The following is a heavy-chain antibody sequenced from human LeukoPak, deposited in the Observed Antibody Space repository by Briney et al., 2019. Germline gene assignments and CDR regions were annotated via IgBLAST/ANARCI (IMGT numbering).Heavy chain of an antibody. D-gene: IGHD3-10*01. CDR1: GFTFTTHW. CDR2: IKQDGNDK. J-gene: IGHJ4*02. Sequence: GGSLRLSCAASGFTFTTHWMSWVRQAPGKGLEWVANIKQDGNDKHYVESVKGRFTISRDNAKNSLYLQMNSLRAEDTAVYYCAREDSYYYGSGSYPFDYWGQGTLVTVSS. V-gene: IGHV3-7*01. CDR3: AREDSYYYGSGSYPFDY.